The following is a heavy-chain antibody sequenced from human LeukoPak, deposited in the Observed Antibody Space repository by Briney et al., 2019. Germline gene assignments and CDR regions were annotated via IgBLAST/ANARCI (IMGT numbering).Heavy chain of an antibody. J-gene: IGHJ6*03. CDR1: GGSFSGYY. V-gene: IGHV4-34*01. D-gene: IGHD6-13*01. CDR2: INHSGST. Sequence: PSETLSLTCAVYGGSFSGYYWSWIRQPPGKGLEWIGEINHSGSTNYNPSLKSRVTISVDTSKNQFSLKLSSVTAADTAVYYCARDGSSWPYYYYYYMGVWGKGTTVTVSS. CDR3: ARDGSSWPYYYYYYMGV.